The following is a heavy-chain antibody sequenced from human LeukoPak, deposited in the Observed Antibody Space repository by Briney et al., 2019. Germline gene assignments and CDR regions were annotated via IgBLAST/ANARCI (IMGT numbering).Heavy chain of an antibody. D-gene: IGHD1-26*01. CDR2: INPNSGGT. V-gene: IGHV1-2*02. Sequence: ASVKVSCKASGYTFTGYYMHRVRQAPGQGLEWMGWINPNSGGTNYAQKFQGRVTMTRDTSISTAYMELSRLRSDDTAVYYCARDRSLRIVGATGRVGFAFDIWGQGTMVTVSS. CDR3: ARDRSLRIVGATGRVGFAFDI. CDR1: GYTFTGYY. J-gene: IGHJ3*02.